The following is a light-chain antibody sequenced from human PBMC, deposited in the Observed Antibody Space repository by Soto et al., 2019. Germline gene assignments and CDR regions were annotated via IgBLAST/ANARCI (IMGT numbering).Light chain of an antibody. CDR3: QQYGSSSVT. Sequence: TQSPVNLSVSPGDTATLSCRASQRVSSHLAWYQQKPGQAPRLLIYAASTRATGIPDRFSGSGSGTEFTLTISSLQPDDFAAYYCQQYGSSSVTFGQGTKVDIK. CDR1: QRVSSH. V-gene: IGKV3D-15*01. J-gene: IGKJ1*01. CDR2: AAS.